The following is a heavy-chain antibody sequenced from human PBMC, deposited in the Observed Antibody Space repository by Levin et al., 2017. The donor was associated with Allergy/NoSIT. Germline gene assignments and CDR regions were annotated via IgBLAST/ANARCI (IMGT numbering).Heavy chain of an antibody. V-gene: IGHV3-74*01. D-gene: IGHD2-21*01. J-gene: IGHJ2*01. CDR3: ARIHIGSSKWHLDV. CDR2: INGDGSST. Sequence: AGGSLRLSCAASGFTFSSYWVHWVRQVPGKGLVWVSRINGDGSSTKYVDSVRGRFAISRDNAKNTVYLQMNSLGAEDTAVYYCARIHIGSSKWHLDVWGRGTLVTVSS. CDR1: GFTFSSYW.